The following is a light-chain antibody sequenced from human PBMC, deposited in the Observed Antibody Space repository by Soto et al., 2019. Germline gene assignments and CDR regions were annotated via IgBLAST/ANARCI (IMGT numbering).Light chain of an antibody. Sequence: IQMTQSPSSLSASVGGRVTITCRASQTISSYLNWYQQTPGRAPALLISAASTLQSGVPSRFCGSGSVTDFTLAISRSQPEDFETYYCQESYSSPYTFGRGTKLEIK. CDR2: AAS. CDR3: QESYSSPYT. V-gene: IGKV1-39*01. CDR1: QTISSY. J-gene: IGKJ2*01.